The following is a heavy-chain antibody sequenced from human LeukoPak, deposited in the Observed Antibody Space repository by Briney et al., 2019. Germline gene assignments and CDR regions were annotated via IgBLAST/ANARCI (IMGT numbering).Heavy chain of an antibody. CDR3: ASGDYGGNMDAFDI. CDR2: ISGSGGST. Sequence: GGSLRLSCAASGFTFSSYAMSWVRQAPGKGLEWVSAISGSGGSTYYADSVKGRFTISRDNSKNTLYLQMNSLRAEDTALYHCASGDYGGNMDAFDIWGQGTMVTVSS. D-gene: IGHD4-23*01. J-gene: IGHJ3*02. V-gene: IGHV3-23*01. CDR1: GFTFSSYA.